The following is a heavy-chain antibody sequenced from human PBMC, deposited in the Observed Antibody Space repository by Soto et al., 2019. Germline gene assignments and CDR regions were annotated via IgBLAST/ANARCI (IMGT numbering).Heavy chain of an antibody. CDR1: GYTFTSYY. V-gene: IGHV1-46*01. D-gene: IGHD3-10*01. J-gene: IGHJ6*02. Sequence: QVQLVQSGAEVKKPGASVKVSCKASGYTFTSYYMHWVRQAPGQGLEWMGIINPSGGSTSYAQKFQGRVTMTRDTSTRTVYMELSSLRSEATAVYYCARDVVSAVRGVIVYGMDVWGQGTTVTVSS. CDR3: ARDVVSAVRGVIVYGMDV. CDR2: INPSGGST.